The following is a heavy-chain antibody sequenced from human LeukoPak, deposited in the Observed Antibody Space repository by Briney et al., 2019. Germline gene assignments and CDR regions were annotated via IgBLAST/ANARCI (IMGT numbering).Heavy chain of an antibody. J-gene: IGHJ4*02. CDR3: AKDETFSGVYYFDY. V-gene: IGHV3-23*01. CDR2: ILGSGGGA. CDR1: GFTFTNYA. D-gene: IGHD3-3*01. Sequence: GGSLRLSCAASGFTFTNYAMSWVRHAPGGGLEWVSGILGSGGGAFYADSVKGRLSISRDKSKNTVFLQMNSLRAEDTAVYYCAKDETFSGVYYFDYWGQGALVTVSS.